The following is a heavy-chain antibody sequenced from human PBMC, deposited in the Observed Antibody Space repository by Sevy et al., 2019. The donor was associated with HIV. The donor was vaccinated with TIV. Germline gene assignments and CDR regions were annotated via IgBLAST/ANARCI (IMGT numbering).Heavy chain of an antibody. V-gene: IGHV3-23*01. Sequence: GGSLRLSCAASGFTFSSYAMSWVRQAPGKGLEWVSAISGSGGSTYYADSAKGRFTISRDNSKNTLYLQMNSLRAEDTAVYYYAKTYYYDSSAYDNAEYFQHWGQGTLVTVSS. J-gene: IGHJ1*01. CDR2: ISGSGGST. D-gene: IGHD3-22*01. CDR3: AKTYYYDSSAYDNAEYFQH. CDR1: GFTFSSYA.